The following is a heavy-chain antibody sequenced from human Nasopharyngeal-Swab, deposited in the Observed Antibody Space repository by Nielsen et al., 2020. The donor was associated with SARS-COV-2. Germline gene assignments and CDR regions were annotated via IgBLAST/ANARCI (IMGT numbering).Heavy chain of an antibody. V-gene: IGHV3-30*03. CDR3: ARDAPAHYGAFY. Sequence: GGSLRLSWAASGFTLSSFGMHWVRQAPGKGLEWVAFIAHDASNEYYGDSVKGRFSISRDSSKNTLYLQMDSLRGEDTAVYYCARDAPAHYGAFYWGRGTLVTVSS. CDR2: IAHDASNE. CDR1: GFTLSSFG. D-gene: IGHD4-17*01. J-gene: IGHJ4*02.